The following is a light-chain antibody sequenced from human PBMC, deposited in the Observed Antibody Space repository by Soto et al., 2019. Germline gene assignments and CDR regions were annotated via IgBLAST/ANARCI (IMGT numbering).Light chain of an antibody. CDR2: DDS. V-gene: IGLV3-21*02. CDR3: QVWDTTSDQGV. Sequence: SFELTQPPSVSVAPGQTATVTCGGNNVGSKSVHWYQQKPGQAPVLVVYDDSDRPSGIPERFSGSNSGNTATLTISRVEAGDEADYYCQVWDTTSDQGVFGTGTKVTVL. J-gene: IGLJ1*01. CDR1: NVGSKS.